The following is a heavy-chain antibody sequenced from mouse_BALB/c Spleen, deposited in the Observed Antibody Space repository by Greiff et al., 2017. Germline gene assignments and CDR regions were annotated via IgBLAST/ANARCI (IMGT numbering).Heavy chain of an antibody. D-gene: IGHD2-4*01. CDR3: ARREGRYDFAWFAY. J-gene: IGHJ3*01. Sequence: VMQVESGPRLLAPSQCLSITCTVSGFSLFSYGVSWVRQPPGKGLEWLGVIWGDGSTNYHAALISSLCISKDNSKSQVFLKLNSLQADDTATYYCARREGRYDFAWFAYWGQRTLVNVYA. CDR2: IWGDGST. V-gene: IGHV2-3*01. CDR1: GFSLFSYG.